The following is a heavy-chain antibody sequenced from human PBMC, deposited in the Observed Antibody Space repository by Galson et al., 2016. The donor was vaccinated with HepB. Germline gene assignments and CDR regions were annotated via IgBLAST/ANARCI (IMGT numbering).Heavy chain of an antibody. CDR1: GGTFSSYD. D-gene: IGHD6-13*01. Sequence: SVKVSCKASGGTFSSYDISWVRQVPGQGLEWMGGIIPMFGTPKYAQKFQGRVTIIADQSTSTAYMEVSSLTSEDTAVYFCARDVGVIVAVVGRFDPWGQGTLVTVSA. V-gene: IGHV1-69*13. J-gene: IGHJ5*02. CDR2: IIPMFGTP. CDR3: ARDVGVIVAVVGRFDP.